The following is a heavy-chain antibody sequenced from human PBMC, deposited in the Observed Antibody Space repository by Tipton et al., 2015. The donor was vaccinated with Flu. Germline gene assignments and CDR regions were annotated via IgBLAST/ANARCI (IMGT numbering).Heavy chain of an antibody. CDR3: ARDHPPSITVLGEITDYFGMAV. CDR2: ISSSGSTI. Sequence: SLRLSCAASGFTLSDYYMSWIRQLPGKGLEWVSHISSSGSTINYADSVKGRFTISRDNAKNSLYLQMNSLRAEDTAVYYCARDHPPSITVLGEITDYFGMAVWGQGTTATVSS. D-gene: IGHD3-3*01. CDR1: GFTLSDYY. J-gene: IGHJ6*02. V-gene: IGHV3-11*01.